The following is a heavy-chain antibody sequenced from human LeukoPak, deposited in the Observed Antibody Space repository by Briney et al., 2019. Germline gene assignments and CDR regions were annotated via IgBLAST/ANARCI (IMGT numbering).Heavy chain of an antibody. J-gene: IGHJ4*02. V-gene: IGHV3-30*02. Sequence: GGSLRLSCAASGFIFSGYGMSWVRQAPGKGLEWVAFIRNDGTKEYHADSVKGRFSISRDNPKNTLYLQMNSLSVEDTAIYYCVKALGGSGSYWGQGTSVIVSS. CDR2: IRNDGTKE. CDR3: VKALGGSGSY. D-gene: IGHD3-10*01. CDR1: GFIFSGYG.